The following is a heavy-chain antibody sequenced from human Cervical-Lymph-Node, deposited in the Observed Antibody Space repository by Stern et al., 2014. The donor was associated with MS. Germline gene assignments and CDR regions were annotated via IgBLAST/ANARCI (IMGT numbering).Heavy chain of an antibody. J-gene: IGHJ4*02. Sequence: VQLGQSGGGVIQPGGSLRLSCTASGFTVSRDYMTWVRQAPGKGLEWVSLITNVGSTFYTDSVKGRFTISRDDSKNTVYFHMTSLRAEDTAMYYCARDTSSPERSDWWGQGTLVTVSS. CDR2: ITNVGST. CDR3: ARDTSSPERSDW. V-gene: IGHV3-53*01. D-gene: IGHD1-1*01. CDR1: GFTVSRDY.